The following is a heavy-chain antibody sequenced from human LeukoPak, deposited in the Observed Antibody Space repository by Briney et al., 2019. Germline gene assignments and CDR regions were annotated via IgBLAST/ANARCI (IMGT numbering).Heavy chain of an antibody. CDR3: AEWNSVYWYFDL. J-gene: IGHJ2*01. Sequence: PGGSLRLSCAASGFTFSSYAMSWVRQVPGKGLEWVSSISGSGGSTYYADSVKGRFTIFRDNSKNTLYLQMNSLRAEDTALYYCAEWNSVYWYFDLWGRGTLVTVSS. CDR1: GFTFSSYA. CDR2: ISGSGGST. V-gene: IGHV3-23*01. D-gene: IGHD1-1*01.